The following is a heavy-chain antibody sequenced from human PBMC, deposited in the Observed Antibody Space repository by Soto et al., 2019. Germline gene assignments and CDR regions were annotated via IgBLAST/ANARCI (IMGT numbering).Heavy chain of an antibody. V-gene: IGHV3-11*05. J-gene: IGHJ5*02. D-gene: IGHD6-19*01. CDR3: ARDPGHSSGWYGWFDP. Sequence: QVQLVESGGGLVKPGGSLRLSCAASGFTFSDYYMSWIRQAPGKGLEWVSYISSSSSYTNYADSVKGRFTISRDNAKNSRYLQMNSLRAEDTAVYYCARDPGHSSGWYGWFDPWGQGTLVTVSS. CDR1: GFTFSDYY. CDR2: ISSSSSYT.